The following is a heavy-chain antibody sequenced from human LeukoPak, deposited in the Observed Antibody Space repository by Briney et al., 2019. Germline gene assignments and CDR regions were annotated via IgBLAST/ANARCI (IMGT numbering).Heavy chain of an antibody. CDR3: ARERGYDSSGYYYDY. CDR2: IYYSGST. V-gene: IGHV4-59*01. J-gene: IGHJ4*02. D-gene: IGHD3-22*01. CDR1: GGSISSYY. Sequence: PSETLSLTCTVSGGSISSYYWSWIRQPPGKGLEGIGYIYYSGSTNYNPSLKSRVTISVDTSKNQFSLKLSSVTAADTAVYYCARERGYDSSGYYYDYWGQGTLVTVSS.